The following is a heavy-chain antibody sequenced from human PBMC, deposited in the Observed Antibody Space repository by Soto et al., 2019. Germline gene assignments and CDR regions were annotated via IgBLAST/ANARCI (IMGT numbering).Heavy chain of an antibody. Sequence: GGSLRLSCAASGLTVFNNYMSWVRQAPGKGLEWVSAINSGNSNTYYADSVKGRFTISRDSSQNTLHLQMNSLRVEDTAVYYCARDVGYYGGSGYSGSWGQGTLVTVSS. V-gene: IGHV3-53*01. D-gene: IGHD3-22*01. CDR3: ARDVGYYGGSGYSGS. CDR1: GLTVFNNY. CDR2: INSGNSNT. J-gene: IGHJ5*02.